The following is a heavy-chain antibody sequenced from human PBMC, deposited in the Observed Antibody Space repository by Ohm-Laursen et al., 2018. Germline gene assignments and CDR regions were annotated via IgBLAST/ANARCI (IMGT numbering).Heavy chain of an antibody. D-gene: IGHD4-17*01. CDR3: ARDAVGEGDY. J-gene: IGHJ4*02. CDR2: IYHSGST. Sequence: GTLSLTCTVSGGSISNQYWNWVRQSPGKGLEWIGYIYHSGSTKYNPFFNSRVTISVDTSQNQFSLNLRSVTTADTAVYYCARDAVGEGDYWGQGTLVTVSS. V-gene: IGHV4-59*11. CDR1: GGSISNQY.